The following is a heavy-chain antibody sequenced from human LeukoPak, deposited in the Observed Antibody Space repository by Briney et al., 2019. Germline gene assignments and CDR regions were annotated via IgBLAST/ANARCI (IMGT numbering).Heavy chain of an antibody. CDR3: VRVMGIAVAGNYFDY. V-gene: IGHV4-38-2*01. J-gene: IGHJ4*02. CDR2: IYHSGST. D-gene: IGHD6-19*01. Sequence: PSETLSLTCAVSGYSISSGYYWGWIRQPPGKGLEWIGSIYHSGSTYYNPSLKSRVTISVDTSKNQFPLKLSSVTAADTAVYYCVRVMGIAVAGNYFDYWGQGTLVTVSS. CDR1: GYSISSGYY.